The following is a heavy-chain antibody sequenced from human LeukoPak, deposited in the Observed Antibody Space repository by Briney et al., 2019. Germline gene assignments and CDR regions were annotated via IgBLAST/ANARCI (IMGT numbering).Heavy chain of an antibody. CDR1: GFTFSDNY. CDR2: ISSSGGTI. V-gene: IGHV3-11*01. J-gene: IGHJ6*02. Sequence: GGSLRLSCAASGFTFSDNYMSWIRQAPGKGLEWVSYISSSGGTIYYADSVKGRFTISRDNAKNSLYLQMNSLRAEDTAVYYCARVEGSITISRMDVWGQGTTVTVSS. D-gene: IGHD3-3*01. CDR3: ARVEGSITISRMDV.